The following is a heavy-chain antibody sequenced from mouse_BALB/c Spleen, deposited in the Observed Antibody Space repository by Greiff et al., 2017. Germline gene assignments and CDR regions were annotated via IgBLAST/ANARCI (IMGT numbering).Heavy chain of an antibody. D-gene: IGHD3-1*01. V-gene: IGHV2-6-7*01. CDR1: GFSLTGYG. CDR3: AREGAGYHYAMDY. CDR2: IWGDGST. Sequence: VMLVESGPGLVAPSQSLSITCTVSGFSLTGYGVNWVRQPPGKGLEWLGMIWGDGSTDYNSALKSRLSISKDNSKSQVFLKMNSLQTDDTARYYCAREGAGYHYAMDYWGQGTSVTVSS. J-gene: IGHJ4*01.